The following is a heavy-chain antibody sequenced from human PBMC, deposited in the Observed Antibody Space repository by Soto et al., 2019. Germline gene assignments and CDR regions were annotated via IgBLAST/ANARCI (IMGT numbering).Heavy chain of an antibody. V-gene: IGHV1-3*01. CDR2: INPDNGNT. CDR3: ARDILSVGPRANDAFDV. Sequence: QVQLVQSGAEVRKPGASVNISCRASGFSFSDNLINWVHQAPGQSLEWMGWINPDNGNTRDSQTFQGRVTISRHSSASIAYVEVSDLTSEDTAVYYCARDILSVGPRANDAFDVWGQGTMVTVSS. J-gene: IGHJ3*01. CDR1: GFSFSDNL. D-gene: IGHD2-8*02.